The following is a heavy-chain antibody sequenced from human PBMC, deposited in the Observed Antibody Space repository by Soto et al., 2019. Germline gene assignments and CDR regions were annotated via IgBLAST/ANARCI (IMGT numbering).Heavy chain of an antibody. CDR2: ISPFFGTT. CDR3: AREVVTETTWGSFDS. V-gene: IGHV1-69*01. Sequence: QVHLVQSGADGRKSGSSVRVSCTASGGGPLSNDALSWLRQDPGQVLEWLGRISPFFGTTDYSQSLQGRLTMTEDASTGTVYMDLRSLKSDATAVYYCAREVVTETTWGSFDSWGQGTLVTVSS. CDR1: GGGPLSNDA. D-gene: IGHD2-21*02. J-gene: IGHJ4*02.